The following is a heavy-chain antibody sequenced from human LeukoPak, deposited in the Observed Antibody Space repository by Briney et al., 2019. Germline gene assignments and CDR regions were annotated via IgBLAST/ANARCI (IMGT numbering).Heavy chain of an antibody. V-gene: IGHV3-48*03. Sequence: PGGSLRLSCAASGFTFSSYEMNWVRQAPGKGLEWVSYISSSGSTIYYADSVKGRFTISRDNAKNSLYLQMNSLRAEDTAVYYCARDDSSGYPIDYWGQGTLVTVSS. CDR3: ARDDSSGYPIDY. CDR1: GFTFSSYE. CDR2: ISSSGSTI. J-gene: IGHJ4*02. D-gene: IGHD3-22*01.